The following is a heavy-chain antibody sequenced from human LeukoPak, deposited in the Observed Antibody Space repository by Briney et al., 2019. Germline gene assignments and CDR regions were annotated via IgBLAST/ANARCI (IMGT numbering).Heavy chain of an antibody. Sequence: GGSLRLSCAASGFTFSSYAMSWVRQAPGKGLEWVSAISGSGGSTYYADSVKGRFTISRDNSKNTLYLQRNSLRAEDTAVYYCAKRSGRTTGRYDGWGQGTLVTVSS. CDR1: GFTFSSYA. V-gene: IGHV3-23*01. J-gene: IGHJ4*01. CDR2: ISGSGGST. CDR3: AKRSGRTTGRYDG. D-gene: IGHD3-10*01.